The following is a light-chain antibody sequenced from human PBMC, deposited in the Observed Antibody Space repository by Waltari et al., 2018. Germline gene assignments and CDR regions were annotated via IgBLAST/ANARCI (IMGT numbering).Light chain of an antibody. CDR3: QQRSNWPPIT. V-gene: IGKV3-11*01. CDR2: DSS. CDR1: QSVSSY. Sequence: EIVLTQSPATLSLSPGERATLSCRASQSVSSYLAWSQQKPGKAPRLPIYDSSNRATGIPATFSGPAXXXXXXXXXXXXXPEDFAVYYCQQRSNWPPITFGQGTRLEIK. J-gene: IGKJ5*01.